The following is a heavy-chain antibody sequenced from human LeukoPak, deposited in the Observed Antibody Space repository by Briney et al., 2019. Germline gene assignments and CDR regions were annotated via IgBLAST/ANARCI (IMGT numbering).Heavy chain of an antibody. CDR3: ARAGSSSWYGYYYYGMDV. J-gene: IGHJ6*02. CDR1: GGSISSGGYS. Sequence: PSETLSLTCAVSGGSISSGGYSWSWIRQPPGKGLEWIGYIYHSGSTYYNPSLKSRVTISVDRSKNQFSLKLSSVTAADTAVYYCARAGSSSWYGYYYYGMDVWGQGTTVTVSS. CDR2: IYHSGST. V-gene: IGHV4-30-2*01. D-gene: IGHD6-13*01.